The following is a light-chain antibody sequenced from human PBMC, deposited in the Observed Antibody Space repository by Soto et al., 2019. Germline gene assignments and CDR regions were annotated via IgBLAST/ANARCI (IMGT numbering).Light chain of an antibody. CDR3: CSFAGGSTYV. CDR2: EGG. J-gene: IGLJ1*01. Sequence: QAVVTQPASVSGSPGQSITLSCTGTSSDVGSYNLVSWYQQHPGKAPKLMISEGGKRPSGVSNRFSGSKSGNTASLTISGLQAEDEADYYCCSFAGGSTYVFGTGTKLTVL. V-gene: IGLV2-23*01. CDR1: SSDVGSYNL.